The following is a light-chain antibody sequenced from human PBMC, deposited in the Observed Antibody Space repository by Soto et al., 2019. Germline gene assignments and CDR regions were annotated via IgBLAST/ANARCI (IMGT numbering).Light chain of an antibody. V-gene: IGLV2-14*01. CDR2: EVS. CDR3: SSYTSNTTPV. Sequence: QSALTQPASVSGSPGQSITISCTGTSSDVGGYNYVSWYQQHPGKAPKLLIYEVSNRPSGVSNRFSGSKSGNTASLTISGLQADDEADYYCSSYTSNTTPVFGTGTKVTVL. J-gene: IGLJ1*01. CDR1: SSDVGGYNY.